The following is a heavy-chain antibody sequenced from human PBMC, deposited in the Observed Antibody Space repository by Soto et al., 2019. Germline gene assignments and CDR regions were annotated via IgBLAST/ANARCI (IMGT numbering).Heavy chain of an antibody. CDR3: ARDGYDILTGRSAGFDY. V-gene: IGHV1-2*02. CDR1: GYTLTGYY. Sequence: ASVNVSCKSSGYTLTGYYMHWGRQAPGQGLECMGWINPNSGGTKYAQKFQGRVTMTRDTSISTAYMELSRLRSDDTAVYYCARDGYDILTGRSAGFDYWGQGTLVTVSS. D-gene: IGHD3-9*01. J-gene: IGHJ4*02. CDR2: INPNSGGT.